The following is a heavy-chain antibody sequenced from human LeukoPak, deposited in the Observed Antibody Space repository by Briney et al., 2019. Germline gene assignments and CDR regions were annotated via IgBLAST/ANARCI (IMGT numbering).Heavy chain of an antibody. D-gene: IGHD2-15*01. Sequence: GGSLRLSCATSGFTVSSNYMSRVRQAPGKGLEWVSVIYSGGSTYYADSVKGRFTISRDNSKNTLYLQMNSLRAEDTAVYYCARLYCSGGSCYSGYYYYGMDVWGQGTTVTVSS. CDR2: IYSGGST. CDR1: GFTVSSNY. CDR3: ARLYCSGGSCYSGYYYYGMDV. V-gene: IGHV3-66*04. J-gene: IGHJ6*02.